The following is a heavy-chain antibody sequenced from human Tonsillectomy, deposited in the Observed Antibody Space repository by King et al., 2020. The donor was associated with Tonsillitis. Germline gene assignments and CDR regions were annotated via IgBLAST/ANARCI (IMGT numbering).Heavy chain of an antibody. CDR3: ARGGSPGGWYLDY. CDR2: ISSSSSYI. Sequence: VQLVESGGGLVKPGGSLRLSCATSGFTFSSYSMNWVRQAPGKGLEWVSSISSSSSYIFYADSVKGRFTIYRENDKNSLYLQMNSRRAEDTAVYYCARGGSPGGWYLDYWGQGTLVTVSS. D-gene: IGHD6-19*01. V-gene: IGHV3-21*01. CDR1: GFTFSSYS. J-gene: IGHJ4*02.